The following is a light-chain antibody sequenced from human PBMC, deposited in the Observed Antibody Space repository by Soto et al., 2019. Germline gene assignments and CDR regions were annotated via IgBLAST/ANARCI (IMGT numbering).Light chain of an antibody. J-gene: IGKJ4*01. CDR2: RAS. Sequence: VMTQSPATLSVSPGERATLSCRASQSISSNLAWYQQKLGQAPRLFIFRASSRATGIPARFSGSGSGTVFNMTISSLQSEDFAVYYCQQYNNWPRATFGGGTKVEIK. V-gene: IGKV3-15*01. CDR1: QSISSN. CDR3: QQYNNWPRAT.